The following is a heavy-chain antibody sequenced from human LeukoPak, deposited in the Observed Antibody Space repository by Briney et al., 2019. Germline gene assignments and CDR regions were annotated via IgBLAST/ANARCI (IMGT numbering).Heavy chain of an antibody. Sequence: SETLSLTCTVSGGSISSSSYYWGWIRQPPGKGLEWIGSIYYSGSTYYNPSLKSRVTISVDTSKNQFSLKLSSVTAADTAVYYCARDLVDTAMAYGNYYYGMDVWGQGTTVTVSS. CDR3: ARDLVDTAMAYGNYYYGMDV. CDR1: GGSISSSSYY. CDR2: IYYSGST. J-gene: IGHJ6*02. D-gene: IGHD5-18*01. V-gene: IGHV4-39*07.